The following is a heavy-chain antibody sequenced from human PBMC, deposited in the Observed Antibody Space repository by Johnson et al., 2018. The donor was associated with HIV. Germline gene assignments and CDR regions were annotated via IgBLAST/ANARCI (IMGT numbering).Heavy chain of an antibody. Sequence: VQLVESGGGFVQPGRSLRLSCAPSGFTIDDDAIHWVRQAPGKGLEWVSGISWNSDTIGYADSVKGRFAISRDNAKNSLYLQMNSLRAEDTALYYCAKGGPLFVDAFDIWGLGTMVTVSP. CDR2: ISWNSDTI. J-gene: IGHJ3*02. D-gene: IGHD3-3*01. CDR3: AKGGPLFVDAFDI. CDR1: GFTIDDDA. V-gene: IGHV3-9*01.